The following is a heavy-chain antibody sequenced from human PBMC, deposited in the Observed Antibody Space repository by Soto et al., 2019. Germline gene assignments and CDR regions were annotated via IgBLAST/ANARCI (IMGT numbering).Heavy chain of an antibody. J-gene: IGHJ6*02. CDR3: VPLMTAVTTFGMDV. Sequence: QITLKESGPTVVEPTQTLTLTCTFSGFSLITTGSGVAWIRQPPGKALEWLALIYWDDDKRYSPSLKSRLTITKDTSKNQVALTMTNMDPIDTGTYFCVPLMTAVTTFGMDVWGQGTAVTVSS. V-gene: IGHV2-5*04. D-gene: IGHD4-17*01. CDR1: GFSLITTGSG. CDR2: IYWDDDK.